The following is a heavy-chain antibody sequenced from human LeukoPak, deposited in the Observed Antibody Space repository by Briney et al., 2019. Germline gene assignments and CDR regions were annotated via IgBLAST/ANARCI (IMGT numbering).Heavy chain of an antibody. CDR2: INPNSGGT. J-gene: IGHJ5*02. CDR1: GYTFTGYY. V-gene: IGHV1-2*02. CDR3: ARGRVVVVPAATRNNWFDP. D-gene: IGHD2-2*01. Sequence: ASVKVSCKASGYTFTGYYMHWVRQAPGQGLEWMGWINPNSGGTNYAQKFQGRVTMTRDTSISTAYMELSRLRSDDTAVYYCARGRVVVVPAATRNNWFDPRGQGTLVTVSS.